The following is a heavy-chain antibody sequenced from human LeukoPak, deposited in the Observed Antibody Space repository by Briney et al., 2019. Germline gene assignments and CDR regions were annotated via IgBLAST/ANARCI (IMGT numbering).Heavy chain of an antibody. V-gene: IGHV4-38-2*02. Sequence: KPSETLSLTCTVSGYSISSGYYWGWIRQPPGKGLEWIGSIYHSGSTYYNPSLKSRVTISADTSKNQFSLKLSSVTAADTAVYYCATLGYGNYRALDDYWGQGTLVTVSS. CDR3: ATLGYGNYRALDDY. J-gene: IGHJ4*02. CDR2: IYHSGST. CDR1: GYSISSGYY. D-gene: IGHD1-7*01.